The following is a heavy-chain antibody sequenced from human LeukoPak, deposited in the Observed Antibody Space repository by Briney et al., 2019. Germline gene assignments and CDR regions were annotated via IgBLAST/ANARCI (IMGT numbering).Heavy chain of an antibody. CDR3: APLGGAVPPR. J-gene: IGHJ4*02. Sequence: GASVTVSCTVSGYTLTELSMHWVRQAPGKGPEWMGGFDPEDGETIYAQKFQGRVTMTEDTSTDTAYMELSSLRSDDTAVYYCAPLGGAVPPRWGQGTLVTVSS. CDR1: GYTLTELS. V-gene: IGHV1-24*01. D-gene: IGHD1-26*01. CDR2: FDPEDGET.